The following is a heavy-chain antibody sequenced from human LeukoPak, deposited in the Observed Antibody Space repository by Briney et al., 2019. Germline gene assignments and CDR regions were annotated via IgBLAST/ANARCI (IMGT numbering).Heavy chain of an antibody. Sequence: GGSLRLSCAASGFTFSSYSMNWVRQAPGKGLEWVSSISSSSSYIYYADSVKGRFTISRDNAKNSLYLQMNSLRAEDTAVYYCASGGPLGYCSSTSCYFDYWGQGTLVTVSS. CDR2: ISSSSSYI. D-gene: IGHD2-2*01. CDR3: ASGGPLGYCSSTSCYFDY. V-gene: IGHV3-21*01. CDR1: GFTFSSYS. J-gene: IGHJ4*02.